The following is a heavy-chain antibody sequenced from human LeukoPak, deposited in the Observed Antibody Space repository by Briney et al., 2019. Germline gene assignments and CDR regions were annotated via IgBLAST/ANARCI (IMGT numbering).Heavy chain of an antibody. CDR3: ARVGYCRGGSCYSDYYYAMDV. D-gene: IGHD2-15*01. J-gene: IGHJ6*02. CDR1: GGSISGYY. Sequence: SETLSLTCTVSGGSISGYYWSWIRQPPGKGLEWIGYIYHSGSTNYNPSLKSRVTISVDTSKNQFSLKLRSVTAADTAVYLCARVGYCRGGSCYSDYYYAMDVWGQGTTVTVS. V-gene: IGHV4-59*01. CDR2: IYHSGST.